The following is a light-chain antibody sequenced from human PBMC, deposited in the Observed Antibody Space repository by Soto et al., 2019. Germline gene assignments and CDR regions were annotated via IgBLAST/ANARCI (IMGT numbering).Light chain of an antibody. Sequence: QSVLTQPASVSGSPGQSITISCTGTSSDVGGYDYVSWYQHHPGKVPKLIIYEASKRPSGVSHRFSGSKSGNTASLTISGLQTEDEADYYCSSYTTTSALVFGGGTKLTVL. CDR3: SSYTTTSALV. CDR2: EAS. J-gene: IGLJ2*01. CDR1: SSDVGGYDY. V-gene: IGLV2-14*01.